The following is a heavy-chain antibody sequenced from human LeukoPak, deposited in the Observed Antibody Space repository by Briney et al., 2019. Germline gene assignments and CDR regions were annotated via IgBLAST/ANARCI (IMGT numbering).Heavy chain of an antibody. Sequence: SETLSLTCTVSGYSISSGYYWGWIRQPPGKGLEWIGSGSTYYNPSLKSRVTISVDTSKNQFSLRLSSVTAADTAVYFCARDNRRYDILTSYQRSPYFDYWGQGTLVTVSS. D-gene: IGHD3-9*01. CDR2: SGST. V-gene: IGHV4-38-2*02. J-gene: IGHJ4*02. CDR3: ARDNRRYDILTSYQRSPYFDY. CDR1: GYSISSGYY.